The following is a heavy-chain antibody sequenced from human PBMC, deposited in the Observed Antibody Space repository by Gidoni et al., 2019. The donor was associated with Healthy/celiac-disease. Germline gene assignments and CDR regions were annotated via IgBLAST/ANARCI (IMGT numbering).Heavy chain of an antibody. D-gene: IGHD2-2*01. V-gene: IGHV3-21*01. CDR1: GFTFSSYS. Sequence: EVQLVESGGGLVKPGGSLRLSCAASGFTFSSYSMNWVRQAPGKGLEWVSSISSSSSYIYYADSVKGRFTISRDNAKNSLYLQMNSLRAEDTAVYYCASQEVVVVPAATSDMDVWGKGTTVTVSS. J-gene: IGHJ6*03. CDR2: ISSSSSYI. CDR3: ASQEVVVVPAATSDMDV.